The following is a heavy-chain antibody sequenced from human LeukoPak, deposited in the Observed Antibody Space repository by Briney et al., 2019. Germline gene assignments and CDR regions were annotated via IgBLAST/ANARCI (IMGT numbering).Heavy chain of an antibody. Sequence: SETLSLTCTVSGGSISSSSYYWGWIRQPPGKGLEWIGSIYYSGSTYYNPSLKSRVTISVDTSKNQFSLKLSSVAAADTAVYYCARLRAMAIYYMDVWGKGTTVTVSS. J-gene: IGHJ6*03. CDR2: IYYSGST. V-gene: IGHV4-39*01. CDR3: ARLRAMAIYYMDV. D-gene: IGHD5-18*01. CDR1: GGSISSSSYY.